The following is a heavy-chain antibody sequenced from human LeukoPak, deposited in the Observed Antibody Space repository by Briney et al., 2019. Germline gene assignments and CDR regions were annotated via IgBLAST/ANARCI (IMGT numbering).Heavy chain of an antibody. J-gene: IGHJ4*02. V-gene: IGHV3-23*01. CDR2: IGGSGDTT. Sequence: PGGSLRLSCAASGFTFSSYGMHWVRQAPGKGLEWVSAIGGSGDTTYYADSVKGRFTISRDYSKNTLYLQMNSLRAEDTAVYYCAKFHIVVVNGYFDYWGQGTLVTVSS. CDR3: AKFHIVVVNGYFDY. D-gene: IGHD2-21*01. CDR1: GFTFSSYG.